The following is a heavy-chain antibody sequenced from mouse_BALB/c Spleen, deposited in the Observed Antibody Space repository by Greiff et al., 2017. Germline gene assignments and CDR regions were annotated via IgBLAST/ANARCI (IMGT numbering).Heavy chain of an antibody. J-gene: IGHJ2*01. CDR3: ARDDGYVH. V-gene: IGHV3-2*02. Sequence: EVQLQQSGPGLVKPSQSLSLTCTVTGYSITSDYAWNWIRQFPGNKLEWMGYISYSGSTSYNPSLKSRISITRDTSKNQFFLQLNSVTTEDTATYYCARDDGYVHWGQGTTLTVSS. CDR2: ISYSGST. CDR1: GYSITSDYA. D-gene: IGHD1-2*01.